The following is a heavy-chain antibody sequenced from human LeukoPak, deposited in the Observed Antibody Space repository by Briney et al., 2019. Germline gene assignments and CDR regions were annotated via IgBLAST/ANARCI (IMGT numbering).Heavy chain of an antibody. CDR2: IYSDGDT. V-gene: IGHV3-66*01. CDR1: GFTVSRNY. J-gene: IGHJ4*02. D-gene: IGHD3-16*01. CDR3: AKGPWASFDY. Sequence: GGSLRLSCAASGFTVSRNYMTWVRQAPGKGLEWVSVIYSDGDTYYVDSVKGRFTISRDNSKNTLYLQMNSLRAEDTAVYYCAKGPWASFDYWGQGALVTVSS.